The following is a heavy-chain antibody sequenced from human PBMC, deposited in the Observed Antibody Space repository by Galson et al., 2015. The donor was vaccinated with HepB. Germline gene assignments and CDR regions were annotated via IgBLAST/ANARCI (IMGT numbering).Heavy chain of an antibody. CDR2: IWYDGTKE. Sequence: SLRLSCAASGFSFSSFAMHWVRQAPGKGPEWVASIWYDGTKENYAEFVKGRFTISRDNFRNALFLQMNSLRDEDGGVYYCARDMSAIAARLDVDYWGQGTLVTVSS. CDR3: ARDMSAIAARLDVDY. V-gene: IGHV3-33*01. D-gene: IGHD6-6*01. CDR1: GFSFSSFA. J-gene: IGHJ4*02.